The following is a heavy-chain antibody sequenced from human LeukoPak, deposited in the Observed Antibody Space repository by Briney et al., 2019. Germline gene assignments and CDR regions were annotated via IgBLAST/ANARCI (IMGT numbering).Heavy chain of an antibody. CDR1: GGSISSYY. CDR2: IYYSGST. J-gene: IGHJ4*02. V-gene: IGHV4-59*08. D-gene: IGHD1-26*01. CDR3: ARHVGGYSGSYFDY. Sequence: PSETLSLTCTVSGGSISSYYWSWIWQPPGKGLEWIGYIYYSGSTNYNPSLKSRVTISVDTSKNQFSLKLSSVTAADTAVYYCARHVGGYSGSYFDYWGQGTLVTVSS.